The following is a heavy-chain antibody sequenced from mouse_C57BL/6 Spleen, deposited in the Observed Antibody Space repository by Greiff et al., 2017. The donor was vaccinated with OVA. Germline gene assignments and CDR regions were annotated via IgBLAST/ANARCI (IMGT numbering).Heavy chain of an antibody. Sequence: QVQLQQPGAELVKPGASVKLSCKASGYTFTSYWMHWVKQRPGRGLEWIGRIDPNSGGTTYNEKFKSKATLTVDKPSSTAYMQLSSLTSEDSAVYYCAREGDGYYQAWFAYWGQGTLVTVSA. J-gene: IGHJ3*01. CDR3: AREGDGYYQAWFAY. CDR2: IDPNSGGT. CDR1: GYTFTSYW. D-gene: IGHD2-3*01. V-gene: IGHV1-72*01.